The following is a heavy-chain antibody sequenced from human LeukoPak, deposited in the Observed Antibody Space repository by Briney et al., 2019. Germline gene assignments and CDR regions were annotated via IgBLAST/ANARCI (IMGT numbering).Heavy chain of an antibody. J-gene: IGHJ4*02. CDR2: IIPIFGTA. V-gene: IGHV1-69*05. CDR3: ASQTAGTGPSPHFDY. D-gene: IGHD3-10*01. Sequence: ASVKVSCKGSGGTFSSYAISWVRQAPGQGLEWMGGIIPIFGTANYAQKFQGRVTITTDESTSTAYMELSSLRSEDTAVYYCASQTAGTGPSPHFDYWGQGTLVTVSS. CDR1: GGTFSSYA.